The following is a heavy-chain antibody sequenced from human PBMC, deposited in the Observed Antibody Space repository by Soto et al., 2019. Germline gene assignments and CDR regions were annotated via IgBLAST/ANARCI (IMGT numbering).Heavy chain of an antibody. J-gene: IGHJ6*02. CDR2: IRSKANSYAT. V-gene: IGHV3-73*02. CDR3: TRHHPRYYGMDV. Sequence: EVQLVESGGGLVQPGGSLKLSCAASGFTFSGSAMHWVRQASGKGLEWVGRIRSKANSYATAYAASVKGRVTISRDDSKNTAYLQMNSLKTEDTAVYYCTRHHPRYYGMDVWGQGTTVTVSS. CDR1: GFTFSGSA.